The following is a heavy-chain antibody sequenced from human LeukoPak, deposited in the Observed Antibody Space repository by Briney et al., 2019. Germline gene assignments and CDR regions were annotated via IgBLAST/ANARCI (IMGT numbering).Heavy chain of an antibody. J-gene: IGHJ5*02. Sequence: GASVKVSCKASGYTFTSYYMHWVRQAPGQGLEWMGIINPSGGSTSYAQKFQGRVTMTRDMSTSTVYMELSSLRSEDTAVYYCARAGNLRFLEWSNWFDPWGRGTLVTVSS. V-gene: IGHV1-46*01. CDR1: GYTFTSYY. D-gene: IGHD3-3*01. CDR3: ARAGNLRFLEWSNWFDP. CDR2: INPSGGST.